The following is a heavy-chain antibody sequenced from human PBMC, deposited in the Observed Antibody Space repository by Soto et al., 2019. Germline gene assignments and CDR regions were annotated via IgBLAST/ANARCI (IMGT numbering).Heavy chain of an antibody. D-gene: IGHD3-3*01. CDR2: ISAGGGTA. CDR3: AKTFWGGFYRVDY. J-gene: IGHJ4*02. V-gene: IGHV3-23*01. CDR1: GFTFSSYA. Sequence: PGGSLRLSCTVSGFTFSSYAMTWVRQAPGKGLEWVSVISAGGGTAFYADSVKGRFTISRDNSKNTLYLQMNSLRAEDTAVYYCAKTFWGGFYRVDYWGQGTLVTVSS.